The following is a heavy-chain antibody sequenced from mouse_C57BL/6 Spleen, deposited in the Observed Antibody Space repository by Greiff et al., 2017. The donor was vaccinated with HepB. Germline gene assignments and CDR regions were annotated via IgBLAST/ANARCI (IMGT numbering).Heavy chain of an antibody. CDR2: IDPSDSYT. D-gene: IGHD2-3*01. CDR3: ARRGAYDGFFDY. V-gene: IGHV1-69*01. J-gene: IGHJ2*01. CDR1: GYTFTSYW. Sequence: QVHVKQPGAELVMPGASVKLSCKASGYTFTSYWMHWVKQRPGQGLEWIGEIDPSDSYTNYNQKFKGKSTLTVDKSSSTAYMQLSSLTSEDSAVYYCARRGAYDGFFDYWGQGTTLTVSS.